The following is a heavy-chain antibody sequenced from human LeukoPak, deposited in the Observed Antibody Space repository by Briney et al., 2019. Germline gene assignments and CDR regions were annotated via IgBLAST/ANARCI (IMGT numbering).Heavy chain of an antibody. CDR3: AKVLSYGGPFDI. V-gene: IGHV3-9*03. Sequence: QTGGSLRLSCAASGFTFDDYAMHWVRQAPGKGLEWVSGISWNSGSIGYADSVKGRFTISRDNAKNSLYLQMNSLRAEDMALYYCAKVLSYGGPFDIWGQGTMVTVSS. D-gene: IGHD4-23*01. CDR1: GFTFDDYA. J-gene: IGHJ3*02. CDR2: ISWNSGSI.